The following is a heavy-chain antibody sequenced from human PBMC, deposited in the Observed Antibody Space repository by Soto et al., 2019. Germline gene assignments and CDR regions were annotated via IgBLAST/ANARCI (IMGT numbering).Heavy chain of an antibody. CDR2: IYYSGST. D-gene: IGHD3-22*01. Sequence: SETLSLTCTVSGGSISSSSYYWGWIRQPPGKGLEWIGSIYYSGSTYYNPSLKSRVTISVDTSKNQFSLSLSSVAAADTAVYYCVSPEGYYDSSGYTLDYWGQGTLVTVSS. CDR3: VSPEGYYDSSGYTLDY. V-gene: IGHV4-39*01. CDR1: GGSISSSSYY. J-gene: IGHJ4*02.